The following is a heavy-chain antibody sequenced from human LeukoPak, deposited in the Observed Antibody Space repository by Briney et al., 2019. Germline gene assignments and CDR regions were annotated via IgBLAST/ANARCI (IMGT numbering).Heavy chain of an antibody. V-gene: IGHV3-7*01. CDR2: IKQDGSEK. CDR1: GFTFSIYW. Sequence: GGSLRLSCAASGFTFSIYWMSWVRQAPGKGLEWVANIKQDGSEKYYVDSVKGRFTISRDNAKNSLYLQMNSLRAEDTAVYYCARGRIAARLDYWGQGTLVTVSS. CDR3: ARGRIAARLDY. D-gene: IGHD6-6*01. J-gene: IGHJ4*02.